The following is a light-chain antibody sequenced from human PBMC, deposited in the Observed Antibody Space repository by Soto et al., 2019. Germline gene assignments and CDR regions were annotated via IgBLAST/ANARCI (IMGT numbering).Light chain of an antibody. J-gene: IGLJ2*01. CDR1: SSDVGVYNY. CDR2: EVS. CDR3: SSYTSSSTLV. Sequence: QSVLTQPASVSGSLGQSITISCTGTSSDVGVYNYVSWYQQHPGKAPKLMISEVSNRPSGVSNRFSGSKSGNTASLTISGLQAEDEDDYYCSSYTSSSTLVFGGGTKLTVL. V-gene: IGLV2-14*01.